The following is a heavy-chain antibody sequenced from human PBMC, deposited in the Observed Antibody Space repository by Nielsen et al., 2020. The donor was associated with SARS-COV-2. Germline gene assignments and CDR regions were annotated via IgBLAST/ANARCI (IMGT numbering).Heavy chain of an antibody. D-gene: IGHD6-13*01. J-gene: IGHJ4*02. CDR2: ISAYNGNA. V-gene: IGHV1-18*04. CDR3: AREEVGRAAARRAWDY. Sequence: ASVKVSCKASGYTFSSYGFSWVRQAPGQGLEWMGWISAYNGNAKYAQILQGRVIMTTDPFTSTAYMELRSLRSDDTAVYYCAREEVGRAAARRAWDYWGQGTLVTVSS. CDR1: GYTFSSYG.